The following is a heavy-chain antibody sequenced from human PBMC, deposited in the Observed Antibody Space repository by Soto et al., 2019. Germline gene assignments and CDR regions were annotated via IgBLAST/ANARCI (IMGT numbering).Heavy chain of an antibody. D-gene: IGHD2-2*01. V-gene: IGHV1-18*01. CDR1: GYTFTSYG. Sequence: ASVKVSCKASGYTFTSYGISWVRQAPGQGLEWMGWISAYNGNTNYAQKLQGRVTMTTDTSTSTAYMELRSLRSDDTAVYYCAAKTPSYCSSTSCYQAPLLFDYYYGMDVWGQGTTVTVSS. J-gene: IGHJ6*02. CDR3: AAKTPSYCSSTSCYQAPLLFDYYYGMDV. CDR2: ISAYNGNT.